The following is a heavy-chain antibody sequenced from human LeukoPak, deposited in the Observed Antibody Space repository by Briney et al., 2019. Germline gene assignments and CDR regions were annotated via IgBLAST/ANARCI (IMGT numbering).Heavy chain of an antibody. CDR1: GYTFTSYA. V-gene: IGHV1-69*13. CDR3: ARAAAAGLYYFDY. CDR2: IIPIFGTA. Sequence: SVKVSCKASGYTFTSYAISWVRQAPGQGLEWMGGIIPIFGTANYAQKFQGRVTITADESTSTAYMELSSLRSEDTAVYYCARAAAAGLYYFDYWGQGTLVTVSS. J-gene: IGHJ4*02. D-gene: IGHD6-13*01.